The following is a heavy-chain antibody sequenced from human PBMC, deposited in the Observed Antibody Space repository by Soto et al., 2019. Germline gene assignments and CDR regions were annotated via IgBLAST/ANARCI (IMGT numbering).Heavy chain of an antibody. J-gene: IGHJ5*02. V-gene: IGHV4-39*01. CDR3: ASLNCRGGSCYRYNWFDP. CDR1: GASISSSSFY. CDR2: LYYRGHT. Sequence: QVQLQESGPGLVKPSETLSLTCSVSGASISSSSFYWGWIRQPPGKGLEWIGSLYYRGHTQYNPSLKSRVIVSRDTSKNQVSLILSTVTAADTAVYYCASLNCRGGSCYRYNWFDPWGQGTLVTVSS. D-gene: IGHD2-15*01.